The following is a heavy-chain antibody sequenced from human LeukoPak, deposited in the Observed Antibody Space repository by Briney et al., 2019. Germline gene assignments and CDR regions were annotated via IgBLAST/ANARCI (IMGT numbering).Heavy chain of an antibody. CDR3: ARDLDRYCSSTSCYTGAFDI. CDR2: INPNSGGT. Sequence: SVKVSCKASGYTFTGYYMHWVRQAPGQGVEWMGWINPNSGGTNYAQKFQGRVTMTRDTSISTAYMELSRLRSDDTAVYYCARDLDRYCSSTSCYTGAFDIWGQGTMVTVSS. J-gene: IGHJ3*02. V-gene: IGHV1-2*02. CDR1: GYTFTGYY. D-gene: IGHD2-2*02.